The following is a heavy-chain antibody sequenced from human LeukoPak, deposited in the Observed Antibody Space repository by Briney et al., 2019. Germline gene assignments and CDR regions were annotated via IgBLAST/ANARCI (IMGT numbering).Heavy chain of an antibody. CDR2: IYTSGST. D-gene: IGHD4-17*01. CDR1: GGSISSYY. Sequence: PSETLSLTCAVCGGSISSYYSSWIRQPAGKGLEWIGRIYTSGSTNYNPSLKSRVTMSVDTSKNQFSLKLSSVTAADTAVYYCATNYGDYGAGYAFAYWGQRTLVTVSS. J-gene: IGHJ4*02. CDR3: ATNYGDYGAGYAFAY. V-gene: IGHV4-4*07.